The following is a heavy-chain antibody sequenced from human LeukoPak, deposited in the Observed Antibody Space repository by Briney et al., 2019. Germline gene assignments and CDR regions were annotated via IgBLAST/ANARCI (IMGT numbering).Heavy chain of an antibody. J-gene: IGHJ4*02. V-gene: IGHV3-53*01. CDR3: ARDKPYSGSSYDFDF. Sequence: GGSLRLSCAASGFAVSSNYMNWVRQAPGKGLEWVSVIYSDGRTYYADSVKGRFTISRDNAKNSLNLQMSSLRAEDTAVYYCARDKPYSGSSYDFDFWGQGTLVTVSS. CDR1: GFAVSSNY. CDR2: IYSDGRT. D-gene: IGHD1-26*01.